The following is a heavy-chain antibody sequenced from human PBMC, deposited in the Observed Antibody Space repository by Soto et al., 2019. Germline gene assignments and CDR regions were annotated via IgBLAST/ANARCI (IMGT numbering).Heavy chain of an antibody. J-gene: IGHJ4*02. D-gene: IGHD1-1*01. CDR3: ARETTGGDFRY. CDR2: IYHSGST. V-gene: IGHV4-31*03. Sequence: PSETLSLTCTVSGGSITSGGYYWTWIRQHPGKGLEWIGYIYHSGSTFYNPSLKSRVTISPDTSWTQFSLNLSSVTAADTAVYYCARETTGGDFRYWGQGIPVIVSS. CDR1: GGSITSGGYY.